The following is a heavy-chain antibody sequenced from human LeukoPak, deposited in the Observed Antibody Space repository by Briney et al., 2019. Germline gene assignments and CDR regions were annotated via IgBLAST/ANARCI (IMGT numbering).Heavy chain of an antibody. Sequence: GGSLRLSCAASGFTLSDYYMSWIRQAPGKGLQWVSHISNSGTIYYADSVKGRFTNSRDNAKNSLYLQMNSLRAEDTAVYSCARTSEGSTAATGTPFDSWGQGILVTVSS. J-gene: IGHJ4*02. CDR1: GFTLSDYY. D-gene: IGHD6-13*01. CDR2: ISNSGTI. CDR3: ARTSEGSTAATGTPFDS. V-gene: IGHV3-11*04.